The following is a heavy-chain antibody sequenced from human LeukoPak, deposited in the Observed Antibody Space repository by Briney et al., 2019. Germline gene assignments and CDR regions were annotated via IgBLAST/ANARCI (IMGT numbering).Heavy chain of an antibody. CDR2: INPNSGGT. CDR3: ARDRGAAAGIAGWFDP. D-gene: IGHD6-13*01. Sequence: SVKVSCKASGYTFTGYYMHWVRQAPGQGLEWMGRINPNSGGTNYAQKFQGRVTMTRDTSISTAYMELSRLRSDDTAVYYCARDRGAAAGIAGWFDPWGQGTLVTVSS. V-gene: IGHV1-2*06. CDR1: GYTFTGYY. J-gene: IGHJ5*02.